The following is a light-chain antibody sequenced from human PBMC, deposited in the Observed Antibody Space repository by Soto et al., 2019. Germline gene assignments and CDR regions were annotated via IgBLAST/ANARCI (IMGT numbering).Light chain of an antibody. Sequence: EIVLTQSPGTLSLSPGERATLSCRASQIVSSSYLAWFQQKPGQAPRLLIYGAYTRATGFPARFSGSRSGTEFTLTISSLQSEDFAVYYCQQYNNWPPATFGQGTKVDIK. CDR1: QIVSSSY. CDR2: GAY. J-gene: IGKJ1*01. CDR3: QQYNNWPPAT. V-gene: IGKV3-15*01.